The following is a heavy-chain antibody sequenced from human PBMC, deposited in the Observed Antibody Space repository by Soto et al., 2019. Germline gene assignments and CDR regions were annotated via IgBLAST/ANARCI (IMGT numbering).Heavy chain of an antibody. D-gene: IGHD1-26*01. Sequence: QVQLQESGPGLVKPSETLSLTCTVSGGSISSYYWSWIRQPPGKGLEWIGYIYYSGSTNYNPSLKSRVTISVDTSKNQFSLKLSSVTAADTAVYYCAREGMWGPPYAFDIWGQGTMVTVSS. V-gene: IGHV4-59*01. CDR1: GGSISSYY. CDR3: AREGMWGPPYAFDI. J-gene: IGHJ3*02. CDR2: IYYSGST.